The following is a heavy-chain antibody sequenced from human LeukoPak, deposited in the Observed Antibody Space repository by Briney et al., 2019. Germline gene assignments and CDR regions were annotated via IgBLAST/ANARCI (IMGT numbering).Heavy chain of an antibody. Sequence: ASVKVSCKASGYTFTSYDTNWVRQAPGQGLEWMGWMNPNTANTGYAQEFQGRVTITRNTSISTSYMELNSLRSEDTAVYYCARGEYSGSYYYFAYWGQGTLVTVSS. CDR3: ARGEYSGSYYYFAY. V-gene: IGHV1-8*01. CDR1: GYTFTSYD. D-gene: IGHD1-26*01. J-gene: IGHJ4*02. CDR2: MNPNTANT.